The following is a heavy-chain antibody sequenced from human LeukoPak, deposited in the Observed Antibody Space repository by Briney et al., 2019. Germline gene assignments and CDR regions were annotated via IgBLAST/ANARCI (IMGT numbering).Heavy chain of an antibody. D-gene: IGHD5-12*01. CDR3: ARDQSRGYGFDY. Sequence: ASVKVSCKASGYTFTSYYMHWVRQAPGQGLEWMGIINPSGGSTSYAQKFQGGVTMTRDTSTTTVYMELSSLRSEDTAVYYCARDQSRGYGFDYWGQGTLVTVSS. CDR1: GYTFTSYY. CDR2: INPSGGST. V-gene: IGHV1-46*01. J-gene: IGHJ4*02.